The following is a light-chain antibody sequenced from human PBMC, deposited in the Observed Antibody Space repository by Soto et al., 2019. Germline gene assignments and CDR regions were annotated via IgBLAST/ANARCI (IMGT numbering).Light chain of an antibody. CDR2: AAS. CDR1: QSVSSSY. V-gene: IGKV3-20*01. CDR3: QQYGGSYT. Sequence: EIVLTQSPGTLSLSPGERATLSCRASQSVSSSYLAWYQQKPGQAPRLLIYAASSRATGIPDRFSGSGSGTDFTLTISRLEPEDFAVYYCQQYGGSYTFGQGTKLEI. J-gene: IGKJ2*01.